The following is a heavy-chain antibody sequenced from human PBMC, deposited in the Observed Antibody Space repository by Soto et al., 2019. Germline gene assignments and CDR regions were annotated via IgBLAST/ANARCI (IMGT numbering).Heavy chain of an antibody. CDR2: TYYRSKWYN. J-gene: IGHJ4*02. CDR1: GDSVSSNSAA. CDR3: ARTPGGIAARRFTHADY. Sequence: SQTLSLTCVISGDSVSSNSAAWNWIRQSPSRGLEWLGRTYYRSKWYNDYAVSVKSRITINPDTSKNQFSLQLNSVTPEDTAVYYCARTPGGIAARRFTHADYWGRGTLVTVSS. D-gene: IGHD6-6*01. V-gene: IGHV6-1*01.